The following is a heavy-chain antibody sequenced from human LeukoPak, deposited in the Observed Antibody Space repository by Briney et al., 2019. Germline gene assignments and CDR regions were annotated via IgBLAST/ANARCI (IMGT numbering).Heavy chain of an antibody. Sequence: SGPTLVKPTQTLTLTCTFSGFSLSTSGVGVGWIRQPPGKALEWLALIYWDDDKRYSPSLKRRLTITKDTSKNQVVLTMTNMDPVDTATYYCAHRQEYYYGSGGFDPWGQGTLVTVSS. CDR2: IYWDDDK. V-gene: IGHV2-5*02. CDR1: GFSLSTSGVG. CDR3: AHRQEYYYGSGGFDP. D-gene: IGHD3-10*01. J-gene: IGHJ5*02.